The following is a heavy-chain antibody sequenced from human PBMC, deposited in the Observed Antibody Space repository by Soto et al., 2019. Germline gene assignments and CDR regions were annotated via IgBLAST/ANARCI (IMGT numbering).Heavy chain of an antibody. J-gene: IGHJ6*02. CDR3: ARPNRAYYYYGMDV. Sequence: LGESLKISCKGSGYSFTTYWISWVRQMPGKGLEWMGRIDPSDSYTNYSPSFQGHVTISADKSISTAYLQWNSLKASDTAMYYCARPNRAYYYYGMDVWGQGTTVTVSS. D-gene: IGHD2-8*01. CDR1: GYSFTTYW. V-gene: IGHV5-10-1*01. CDR2: IDPSDSYT.